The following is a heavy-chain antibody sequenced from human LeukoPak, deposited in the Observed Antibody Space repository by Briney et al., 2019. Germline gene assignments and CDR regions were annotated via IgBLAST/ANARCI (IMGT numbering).Heavy chain of an antibody. J-gene: IGHJ5*02. D-gene: IGHD6-13*01. CDR2: IYYSGST. CDR1: GGSISSYY. CDR3: ARALEQQLVQGHWFDP. V-gene: IGHV4-59*01. Sequence: PSETLSLTCTVSGGSISSYYWSWIRQPPGKGLEWIGYIYYSGSTNYNPSLKSRVTKSVDTSKNQFSLKLSSVTAADTAVYYCARALEQQLVQGHWFDPWGQGTLVTVSS.